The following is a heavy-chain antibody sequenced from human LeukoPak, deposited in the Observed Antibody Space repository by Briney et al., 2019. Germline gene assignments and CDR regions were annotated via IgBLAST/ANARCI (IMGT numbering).Heavy chain of an antibody. CDR3: ARSKQQLAVDY. V-gene: IGHV3-11*06. J-gene: IGHJ4*02. CDR1: GFTFSDYY. Sequence: GESLKISCAASGFTFSDYYMSWIRQAPGKGLEWLSYISSSGTYTNYADSVKGRFTISRDNAKNAVYLQMNSLRAEDTALYYCARSKQQLAVDYWGQGALVTVSS. D-gene: IGHD6-13*01. CDR2: ISSSGTYT.